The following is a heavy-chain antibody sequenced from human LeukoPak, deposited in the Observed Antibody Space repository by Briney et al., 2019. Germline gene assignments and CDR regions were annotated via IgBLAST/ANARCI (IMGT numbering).Heavy chain of an antibody. CDR2: ISGSGSDT. CDR3: ASALRIYYYFDY. Sequence: PGGSLRLSCAPSGFPFSNFGMSWVRQSPGKGLEWISTISGSGSDTNYADSVRGRLIISRDNSKNTLFLQMNSLRAEDTAVYYCASALRIYYYFDYWGQGTLVTVSS. J-gene: IGHJ4*02. V-gene: IGHV3-23*01. CDR1: GFPFSNFG. D-gene: IGHD1-26*01.